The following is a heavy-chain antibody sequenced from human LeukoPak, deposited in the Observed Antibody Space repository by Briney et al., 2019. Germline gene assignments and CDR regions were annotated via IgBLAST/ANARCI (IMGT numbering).Heavy chain of an antibody. Sequence: ASVKVSCKASGYTFTSYYMHWVRQAPGQGLEWMGIINPSGGSTSYAQKFQGRVTMTRDTSTSTVYMELSSLRSEDTAVYYCARSITIPSSSSGGTYYFDYWGQGTLVTVSS. CDR1: GYTFTSYY. CDR3: ARSITIPSSSSGGTYYFDY. CDR2: INPSGGST. J-gene: IGHJ4*02. D-gene: IGHD6-6*01. V-gene: IGHV1-46*01.